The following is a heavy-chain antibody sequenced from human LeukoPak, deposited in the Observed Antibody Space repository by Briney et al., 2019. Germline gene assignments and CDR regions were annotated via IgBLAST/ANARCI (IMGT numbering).Heavy chain of an antibody. CDR1: GFTFSGYW. CDR3: ARVYPWYSGSFKFDY. Sequence: GGSLRLSCAASGFTFSGYWMSWVRQAPGKGLEWVANIKQDGSEKYYVDSVKGRFTISRDNAKNSLYLQMNSLRAEDTAVYYCARVYPWYSGSFKFDYWGQGTLVTVSS. V-gene: IGHV3-7*01. D-gene: IGHD1-26*01. J-gene: IGHJ4*02. CDR2: IKQDGSEK.